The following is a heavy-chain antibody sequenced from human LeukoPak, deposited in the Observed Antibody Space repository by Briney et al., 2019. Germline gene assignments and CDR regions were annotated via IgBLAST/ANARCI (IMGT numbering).Heavy chain of an antibody. J-gene: IGHJ4*02. CDR1: GGSISRYY. V-gene: IGHV4-59*01. CDR3: AREGTGDGHHDY. Sequence: SETLSLTCTVSGGSISRYYWSWLRQPPGKGLEWFGYIYYSGSTNYNPSLKSRVTISVDTSKNQFSLKLISVPAADTAVYYCAREGTGDGHHDYWGQGTLVTVSS. D-gene: IGHD7-27*01. CDR2: IYYSGST.